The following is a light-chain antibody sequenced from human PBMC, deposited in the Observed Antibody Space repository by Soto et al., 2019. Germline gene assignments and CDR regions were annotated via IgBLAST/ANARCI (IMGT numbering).Light chain of an antibody. CDR2: DVT. CDR1: SSDVGGYNY. CDR3: SSYTSSSTYV. V-gene: IGLV2-14*01. Sequence: QSALTQPASVSGSPGQSIAISCTGTSSDVGGYNYVSWYQQHPGKAPKLIIYDVTNRPSGVSNRFSGSKSGNTASLTISGLQAEDEADYYCSSYTSSSTYVFGTVTKLTVL. J-gene: IGLJ1*01.